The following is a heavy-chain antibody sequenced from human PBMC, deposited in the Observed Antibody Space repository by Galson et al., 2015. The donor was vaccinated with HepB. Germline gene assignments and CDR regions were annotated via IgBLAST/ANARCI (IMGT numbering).Heavy chain of an antibody. CDR3: AKDMINGGDPYHFDY. CDR2: ISWNSGSI. D-gene: IGHD2-21*01. J-gene: IGHJ4*02. CDR1: GFTFDDYA. V-gene: IGHV3-9*01. Sequence: SLRLSCAASGFTFDDYAMHWVRQAPGKGLEWVSGISWNSGSIGYADSVKGRFTISRDNAKNSLYLQMNSLRAEDTALYYCAKDMINGGDPYHFDYWGQGTLVTVSS.